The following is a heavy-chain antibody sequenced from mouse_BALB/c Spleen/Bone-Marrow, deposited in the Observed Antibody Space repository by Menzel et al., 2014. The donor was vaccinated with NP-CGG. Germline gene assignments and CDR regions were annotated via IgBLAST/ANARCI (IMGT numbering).Heavy chain of an antibody. CDR1: GFTFSSYA. J-gene: IGHJ2*01. V-gene: IGHV5-9-3*01. CDR2: ISSGGSYT. D-gene: IGHD2-4*01. Sequence: RVESGGGLVKPGGSLKLSCAASGFTFSSYAMSWVRQTPEKRLEWVATISSGGSYTYYPDSVKGRFTISRDNAKNTLYLQMSSLRSEDTAMYYCARHGITRLLDYWGQGTTLTVSS. CDR3: ARHGITRLLDY.